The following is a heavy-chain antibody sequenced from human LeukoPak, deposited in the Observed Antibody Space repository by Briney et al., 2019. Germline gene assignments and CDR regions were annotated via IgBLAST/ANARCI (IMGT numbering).Heavy chain of an antibody. CDR1: GFTFSSYS. D-gene: IGHD2-2*01. CDR3: ARVGCSSTSCHYDAFDI. Sequence: GGSLRLSCAASGFTFSSYSMNWVRQAPGKGLEWVSSISSSRSYIYYADSVKGRFTISRDSAKNSLYLQMNSLRAEDTAVYYCARVGCSSTSCHYDAFDIWGQGTMVTVSS. V-gene: IGHV3-21*01. J-gene: IGHJ3*02. CDR2: ISSSRSYI.